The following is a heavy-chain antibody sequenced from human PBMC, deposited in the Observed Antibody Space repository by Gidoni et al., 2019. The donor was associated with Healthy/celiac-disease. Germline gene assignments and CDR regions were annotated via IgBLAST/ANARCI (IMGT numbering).Heavy chain of an antibody. Sequence: QVQLVESGGGVVQPGRSLRLSCAASGFTFSSYGMHWVRQAPGKGLEWVAVIWYDGSNKYYADSVKGRFTISRDNSKNTLYLQMNSLRAEDTAVYYCARGYAYYFDYWGQGTLVTVSS. J-gene: IGHJ4*02. CDR3: ARGYAYYFDY. CDR1: GFTFSSYG. V-gene: IGHV3-33*01. D-gene: IGHD1-1*01. CDR2: IWYDGSNK.